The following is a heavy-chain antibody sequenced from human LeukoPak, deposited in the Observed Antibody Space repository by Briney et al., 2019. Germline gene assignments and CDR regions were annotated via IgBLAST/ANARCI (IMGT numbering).Heavy chain of an antibody. CDR1: GFTFSSYA. D-gene: IGHD3-22*01. J-gene: IGHJ4*02. CDR2: ISGSGGST. Sequence: PGGSLRLSCAASGFTFSSYAMSWVRQAPGKGLEWVSAISGSGGSTYYADSVKGRFTISRDNSKNTLYLQMNSLRAEDTAVYYCAKVPHYYDSSGYLSHYFDYWGQGTLVTVSS. V-gene: IGHV3-23*01. CDR3: AKVPHYYDSSGYLSHYFDY.